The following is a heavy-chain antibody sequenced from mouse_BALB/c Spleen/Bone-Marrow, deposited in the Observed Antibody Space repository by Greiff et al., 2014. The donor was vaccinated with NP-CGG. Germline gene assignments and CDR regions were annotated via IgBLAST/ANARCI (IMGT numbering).Heavy chain of an antibody. V-gene: IGHV14-3*02. Sequence: EVKLMESGAELVKPGASVKLSCTASGFNIKDTYMHWVKQRPEQGLEWIGRIDPANGNTKYDPKFQGKATITADTSSSTAYLQLSSLTSEDTAVYYCASYYYGHYFDYWGQGTTLTVSS. D-gene: IGHD1-1*01. J-gene: IGHJ2*01. CDR2: IDPANGNT. CDR1: GFNIKDTY. CDR3: ASYYYGHYFDY.